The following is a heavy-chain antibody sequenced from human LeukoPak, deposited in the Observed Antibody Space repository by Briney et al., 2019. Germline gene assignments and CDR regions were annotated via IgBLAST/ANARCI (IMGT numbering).Heavy chain of an antibody. D-gene: IGHD7-27*01. CDR1: GYTFTSYY. Sequence: ASVKVSCKASGYTFTSYYMHWVRQAPGQGLEWMGIINPSGGSTSYAQKFQGRVTLTRDTSTSTVYMELSSLRAEDTAVYYCANGWGNRYFDHWGQGTLVTVSS. V-gene: IGHV1-46*01. CDR2: INPSGGST. CDR3: ANGWGNRYFDH. J-gene: IGHJ4*02.